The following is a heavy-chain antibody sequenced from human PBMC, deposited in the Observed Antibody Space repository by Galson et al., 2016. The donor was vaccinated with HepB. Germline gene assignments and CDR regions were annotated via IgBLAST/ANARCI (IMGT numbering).Heavy chain of an antibody. J-gene: IGHJ6*02. CDR2: ISGSGGNT. V-gene: IGHV3-23*01. D-gene: IGHD6-19*01. CDR1: GFTFRSYA. Sequence: SLRLSCAASGFTFRSYAMSWVRQAPGKGLEWVSAISGSGGNTYYADSVKGRFTISRDNSKNTLYLQMNSLRAEDTAVYYCAKNTNLTVAGTDYYYYYYGMDVWGQGTTVTVAS. CDR3: AKNTNLTVAGTDYYYYYYGMDV.